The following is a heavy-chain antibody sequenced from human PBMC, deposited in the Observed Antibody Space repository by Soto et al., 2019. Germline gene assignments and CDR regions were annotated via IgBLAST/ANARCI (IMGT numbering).Heavy chain of an antibody. CDR3: AHKGPDDWPLDY. V-gene: IGHV2-5*02. J-gene: IGHJ4*02. CDR2: IYWDDSK. CDR1: GFSLSTSGVG. Sequence: QITLKESGPTLVRPTQTLTLTCAFSGFSLSTSGVGVGWIRQPPGKALEWLAVIYWDDSKHYSPSLRSRLTITKDTSKNQVVLTMTNMYPMDTGTYYCAHKGPDDWPLDYWVQGTLVTVSS. D-gene: IGHD3-9*01.